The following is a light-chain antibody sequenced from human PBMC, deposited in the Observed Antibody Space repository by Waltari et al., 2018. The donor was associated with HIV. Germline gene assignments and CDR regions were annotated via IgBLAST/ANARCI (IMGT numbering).Light chain of an antibody. J-gene: IGKJ4*01. Sequence: DIVMTQSPLSLSVTPGEPASISCKSSLSLLHSKGQNWVQWLLQKRGQSPQLLIYVGSRRASGVPDRFSGSGSGTDFTLTISRVEAEDVGIYDCMQALQIPLTFGGGTRLEI. CDR3: MQALQIPLT. CDR2: VGS. CDR1: LSLLHSKGQNW. V-gene: IGKV2-28*01.